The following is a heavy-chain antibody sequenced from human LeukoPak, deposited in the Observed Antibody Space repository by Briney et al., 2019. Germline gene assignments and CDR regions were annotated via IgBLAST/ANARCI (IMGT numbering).Heavy chain of an antibody. D-gene: IGHD6-13*01. CDR3: ARVGSSWEIYFDY. J-gene: IGHJ4*02. CDR2: ILYDGSNK. CDR1: GFTFSSYG. V-gene: IGHV3-30*02. Sequence: GGSLRLSCAASGFTFSSYGMHWVRQAPGKGLEWVAFILYDGSNKYYAGSVKGRFTISRDNSKNTLYLQMNSLRAEDTAVYYCARVGSSWEIYFDYWGQGTLVTVSS.